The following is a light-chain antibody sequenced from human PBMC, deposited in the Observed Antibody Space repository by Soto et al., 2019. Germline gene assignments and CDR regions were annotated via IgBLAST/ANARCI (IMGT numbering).Light chain of an antibody. CDR3: QQSYSTPPLP. CDR1: QSISSY. V-gene: IGKV1-39*01. Sequence: DIQMTQSPSSLSASVGDRVTITCRASQSISSYLNWYQQKPGKAPKLLIYAASSLQSGVPSRFSGSGSGKDFTLTISSLQPEDFATYYCQQSYSTPPLPFGGGTKVEIK. CDR2: AAS. J-gene: IGKJ4*01.